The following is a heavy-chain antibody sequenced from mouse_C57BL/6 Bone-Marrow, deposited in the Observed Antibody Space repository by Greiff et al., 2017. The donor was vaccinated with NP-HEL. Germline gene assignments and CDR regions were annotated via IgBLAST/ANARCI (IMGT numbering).Heavy chain of an antibody. Sequence: EVQGVESEGGLVQPGSSMKLSCTASGFTFSDYSMAWVRQVPEQGLEWVANINYDGSSTYYLDSLQSRFIISRDNAKNLLYLQMSSLKSEDTATYYCAREGGLRRRTYAMDYWGQGTSVTVSS. CDR1: GFTFSDYS. J-gene: IGHJ4*01. CDR3: AREGGLRRRTYAMDY. CDR2: INYDGSST. D-gene: IGHD2-4*01. V-gene: IGHV5-16*01.